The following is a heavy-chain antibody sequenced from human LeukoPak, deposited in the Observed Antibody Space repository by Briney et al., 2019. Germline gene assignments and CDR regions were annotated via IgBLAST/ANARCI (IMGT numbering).Heavy chain of an antibody. CDR1: GGSISSYY. J-gene: IGHJ4*02. D-gene: IGHD6-13*01. CDR3: ARRGGRSRQTAAGTPDY. V-gene: IGHV4-39*01. CDR2: IYYSGST. Sequence: SETLSLTCTVSGGSISSYYWGWIRQPPGKGLEWIGSIYYSGSTYYNPSLKSRVTISVDTSKNQFSLKLSSVTAADTAVYYCARRGGRSRQTAAGTPDYWGQGTLVTVSS.